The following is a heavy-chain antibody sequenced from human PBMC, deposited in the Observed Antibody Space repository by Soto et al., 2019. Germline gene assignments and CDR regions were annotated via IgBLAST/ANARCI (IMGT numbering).Heavy chain of an antibody. J-gene: IGHJ6*02. CDR2: IYHSGTT. CDR3: ARDGEQAAAGTIYYYGMDV. Sequence: PSETLSLTCAVSGDSISSGYHWAWIRQPPGKGLEWVASIYHSGTTYYNPSLTSRVTISVDTSKNQFSLKLTSVTAADSAVYYCARDGEQAAAGTIYYYGMDVWGQGTTVTVSS. V-gene: IGHV4-38-2*02. D-gene: IGHD6-13*01. CDR1: GDSISSGYH.